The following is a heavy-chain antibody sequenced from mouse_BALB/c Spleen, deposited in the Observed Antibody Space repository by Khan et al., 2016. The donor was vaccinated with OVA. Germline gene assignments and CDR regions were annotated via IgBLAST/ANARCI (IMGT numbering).Heavy chain of an antibody. Sequence: QVHVKQSGAELARPGASVKMSCKTSGYTFTTYTIHWIKQRPGQGLEWIGYIIPSNDYTNFNQKFKDRATLTSDKSSSQAYMQLSSLTSEDSALYNCAREGAYYRSDGWFAYWGQGTLVTVSA. D-gene: IGHD2-14*01. CDR3: AREGAYYRSDGWFAY. CDR1: GYTFTTYT. J-gene: IGHJ3*01. CDR2: IIPSNDYT. V-gene: IGHV1-4*01.